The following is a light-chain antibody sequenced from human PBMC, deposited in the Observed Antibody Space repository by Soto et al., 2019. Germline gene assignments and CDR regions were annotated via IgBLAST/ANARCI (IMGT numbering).Light chain of an antibody. CDR3: QQYGSSRT. J-gene: IGKJ1*01. CDR2: GAS. Sequence: EIVLTQSPGTLSLSPGERGTLSCRASQSVSSGYLAWYQQKPGQAPRLLIYGASSRATGVPDRFSASGSGTDFTLTIGRLEPEDFAVYYCQQYGSSRTFGQGTKVDIK. CDR1: QSVSSGY. V-gene: IGKV3-20*01.